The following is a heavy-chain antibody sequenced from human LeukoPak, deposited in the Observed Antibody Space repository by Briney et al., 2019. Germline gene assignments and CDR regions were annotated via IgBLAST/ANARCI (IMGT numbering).Heavy chain of an antibody. J-gene: IGHJ6*02. CDR1: GFTFTSSA. Sequence: ASVKVSCKASGFTFTSSAMQWVRQARGQRHEWIGWIVVGSGNTNYAQKFQERVTITRDMSISTAYMELSSLRSEDTAVYYCAAVRTYGMDVWGQGTTVTVSS. V-gene: IGHV1-58*02. CDR3: AAVRTYGMDV. CDR2: IVVGSGNT.